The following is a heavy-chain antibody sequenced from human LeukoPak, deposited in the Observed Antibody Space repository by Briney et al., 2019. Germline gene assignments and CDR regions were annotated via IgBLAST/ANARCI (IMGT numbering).Heavy chain of an antibody. J-gene: IGHJ4*02. CDR2: ISSSGSTI. CDR3: ARDEGYCSSTSCYALDY. CDR1: GFTFISYE. V-gene: IGHV3-48*03. D-gene: IGHD2-2*01. Sequence: GGSLRLSCAASGFTFISYEMNWVRQAPGKGLEWVSYISSSGSTIYYADSVKGRFTISRDNAKNSLYLQMNSLRAEDTAVYYCARDEGYCSSTSCYALDYWGQGTLVTVSS.